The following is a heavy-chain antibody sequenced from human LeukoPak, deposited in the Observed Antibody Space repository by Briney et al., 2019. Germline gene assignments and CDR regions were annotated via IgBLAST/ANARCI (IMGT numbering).Heavy chain of an antibody. CDR3: ARAIPVAGGGYYLDT. CDR2: ISSRSSYI. V-gene: IGHV3-21*01. D-gene: IGHD3-10*01. CDR1: GFTFSTYS. J-gene: IGHJ4*02. Sequence: GSLLLSCAASGFTFSTYSMNWVRPAPGKGLEWVYRISSRSSYIYYAGSVKGRFTISRESAWNSLSLQMDSLRADDTAVYHCARAIPVAGGGYYLDTWGQGTLGTVSS.